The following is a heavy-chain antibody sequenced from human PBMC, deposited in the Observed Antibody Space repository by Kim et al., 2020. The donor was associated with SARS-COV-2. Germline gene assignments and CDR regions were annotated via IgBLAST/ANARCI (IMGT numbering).Heavy chain of an antibody. Sequence: GGSLRLSCAASGFTFSGSAMHWVRQASGKGLEWVGRIRSKANSYATAYAASVKGRFTISRDDSKNTAYLQMNSLKTEDTAVYYCTRHWGPQLWLERDHYYYGMDVWGQGTTVTVSS. CDR2: IRSKANSYAT. J-gene: IGHJ6*02. CDR1: GFTFSGSA. V-gene: IGHV3-73*01. D-gene: IGHD5-18*01. CDR3: TRHWGPQLWLERDHYYYGMDV.